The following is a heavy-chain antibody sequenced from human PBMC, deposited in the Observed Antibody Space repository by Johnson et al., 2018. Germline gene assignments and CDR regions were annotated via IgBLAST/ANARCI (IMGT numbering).Heavy chain of an antibody. CDR1: RFTFSSYG. CDR3: ARARWLQWKDAFDI. D-gene: IGHD5-24*01. Sequence: QLVQSGGGVVQSGRSLRLSCAASRFTFSSYGMHWVRQAPGKGLEWVAVISYDGSNKYYADSVKGRFTISRDNSKNTLYLQMNSLRAEDTAVYYCARARWLQWKDAFDIWGQGTMVTVSS. J-gene: IGHJ3*02. CDR2: ISYDGSNK. V-gene: IGHV3-30*03.